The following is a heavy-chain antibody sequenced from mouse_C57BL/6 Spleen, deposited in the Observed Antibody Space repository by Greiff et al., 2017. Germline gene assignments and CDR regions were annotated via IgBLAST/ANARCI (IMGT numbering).Heavy chain of an antibody. CDR3: ARLRDGYDYFDY. Sequence: VQLQQSGPELVKPGASVKIPCKASGYTFTDYNMDWVKQSHGKSLEWIGDINPNNGGTIYNQKFKGKATLTVDKSSSTAYMELRSLTSEDTAVYYCARLRDGYDYFDYWGQGTTLTVSS. CDR2: INPNNGGT. J-gene: IGHJ2*01. V-gene: IGHV1-18*01. CDR1: GYTFTDYN. D-gene: IGHD2-2*01.